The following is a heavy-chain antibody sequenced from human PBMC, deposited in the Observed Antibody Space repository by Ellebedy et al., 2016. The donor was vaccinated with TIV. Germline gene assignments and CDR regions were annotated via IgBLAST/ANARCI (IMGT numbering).Heavy chain of an antibody. CDR3: ARETGGNWFDP. CDR2: IFPGDSDT. J-gene: IGHJ5*02. CDR1: GYSFTSYW. Sequence: GESLKISCKGSGYSFTSYWIAWVRQMPGKGLDCMGIIFPGDSDTRYSPSFQGQVTISVDKSITTAYLQWSSLTASDTGTYYCARETGGNWFDPWGQGTPVTVSS. V-gene: IGHV5-51*01. D-gene: IGHD2-15*01.